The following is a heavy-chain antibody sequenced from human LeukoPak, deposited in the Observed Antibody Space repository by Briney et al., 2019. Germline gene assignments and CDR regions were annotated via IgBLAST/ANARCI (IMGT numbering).Heavy chain of an antibody. J-gene: IGHJ6*03. CDR1: GFTFSSYG. CDR2: IRYDGSNK. V-gene: IGHV3-30*02. CDR3: ASNSLTIFGVVRLPGYYYYYMDV. D-gene: IGHD3-3*01. Sequence: GGSLRLSCAASGFTFSSYGMHWVRQAPGKGLEWVAFIRYDGSNKYYADSVKGRFTISRDNSKNTLYLQMNSLRSEDTAVYYCASNSLTIFGVVRLPGYYYYYMDVWGKGTTVTVSS.